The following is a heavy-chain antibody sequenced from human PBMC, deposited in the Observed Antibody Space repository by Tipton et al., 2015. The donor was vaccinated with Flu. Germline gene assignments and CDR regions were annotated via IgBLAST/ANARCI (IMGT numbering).Heavy chain of an antibody. CDR3: ASIIAVAGTSRFDY. CDR2: IYYSGST. V-gene: IGHV4-39*01. J-gene: IGHJ4*02. D-gene: IGHD6-19*01. CDR1: GGSISSSSYY. Sequence: TLSLTCTVSGGSISSSSYYWGWIRQPPGKGLEWIGSIYYSGSTYYNPSLKSRVTTSVDTSKNQFSLKLSSVTAADTAVYYCASIIAVAGTSRFDYWGQGTLVTVSS.